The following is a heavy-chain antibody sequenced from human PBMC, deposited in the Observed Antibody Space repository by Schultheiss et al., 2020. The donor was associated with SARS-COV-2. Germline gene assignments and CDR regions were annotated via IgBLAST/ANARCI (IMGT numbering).Heavy chain of an antibody. CDR2: MNPNSGNT. Sequence: ASVKVSCKASGYTFTGYYMHWVRQAPGQGLEWMGWMNPNSGNTGYAQKFQGRVTMTRNTSISTAYMELSRLRSDDTAVYYCARVGSSSWYYYYGMDVWGQGTTVTVSS. CDR3: ARVGSSSWYYYYGMDV. D-gene: IGHD6-13*01. J-gene: IGHJ6*02. V-gene: IGHV1-8*02. CDR1: GYTFTGYY.